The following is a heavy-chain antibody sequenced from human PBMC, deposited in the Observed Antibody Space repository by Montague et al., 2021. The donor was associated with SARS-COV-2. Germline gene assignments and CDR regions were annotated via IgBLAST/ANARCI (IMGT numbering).Heavy chain of an antibody. CDR2: IHHGGST. CDR1: GGSFSTYS. Sequence: SETLSLTCAVHGGSFSTYSWNWIRQPPRTGLELIGEIHHGGSTNYNPSLKSRVTISASTSKTQFSLKLTSVAAADTAVYYFARLGDGVVPSPILGVGPYYSYYCMDVWGKGTTVTVSS. J-gene: IGHJ6*03. V-gene: IGHV4-34*01. D-gene: IGHD3-10*01. CDR3: ARLGDGVVPSPILGVGPYYSYYCMDV.